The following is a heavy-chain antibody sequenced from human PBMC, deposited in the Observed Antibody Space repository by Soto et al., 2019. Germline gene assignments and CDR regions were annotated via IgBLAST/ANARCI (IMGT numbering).Heavy chain of an antibody. D-gene: IGHD3-16*01. V-gene: IGHV4-59*02. CDR3: APRIGGYFDY. J-gene: IGHJ4*02. CDR2: IYYSGST. CDR1: GGSVSSYY. Sequence: SETLSLTCTVSGGSVSSYYWSWIRQPPGKGLEWIGYIYYSGSTNYNPSLKSRVTISVDTSKNQFSLKLSSVTAADTAVYYCAPRIGGYFDYWGQGTLVTVSS.